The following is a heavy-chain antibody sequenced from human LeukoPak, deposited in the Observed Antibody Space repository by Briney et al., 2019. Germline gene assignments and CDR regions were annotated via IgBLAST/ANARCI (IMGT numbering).Heavy chain of an antibody. J-gene: IGHJ4*02. CDR3: GKTTVGYSSGQKPAWPVDY. CDR2: IFGSGGSL. D-gene: IGHD5-18*01. V-gene: IGHV3-23*01. Sequence: GGSLRLSCEASGFTFGSYAMYWVRQAPGKGLEWVAGIFGSGGSLHYADSVKGRFTISRDNSQKTVYLHINSLRAEDTAVYYCGKTTVGYSSGQKPAWPVDYWGQGTLVTVSS. CDR1: GFTFGSYA.